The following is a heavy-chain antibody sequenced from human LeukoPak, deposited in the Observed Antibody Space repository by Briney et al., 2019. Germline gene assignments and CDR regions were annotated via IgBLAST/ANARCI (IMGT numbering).Heavy chain of an antibody. J-gene: IGHJ6*03. CDR1: GDPISSVGYY. V-gene: IGHV4-31*03. D-gene: IGHD2-15*01. Sequence: PSETLSLTCTVSGDPISSVGYYWSWIRQHPGKGLEWIGYIYYSGNTYYNPSLKSRVTISVDTSKHQFSLKLSSVTAADTAVYYCARERYCGGGNCHHYMDVWGKGTTVTVSS. CDR3: ARERYCGGGNCHHYMDV. CDR2: IYYSGNT.